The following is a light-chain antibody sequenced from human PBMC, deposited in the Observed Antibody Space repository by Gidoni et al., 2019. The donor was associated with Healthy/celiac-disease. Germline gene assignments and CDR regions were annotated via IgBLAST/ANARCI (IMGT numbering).Light chain of an antibody. Sequence: QSVLTQPPSVSGAPGQRVTISCTGSSSNIGAVYDVQWYQQLPGTAPKLLIYGNSNRPSGVPDRFSCSKSGTSASLAITGLQAEDEADYYCQSYDSSLSGRVFGGGTKLTVL. CDR1: SSNIGAVYD. V-gene: IGLV1-40*01. J-gene: IGLJ3*02. CDR3: QSYDSSLSGRV. CDR2: GNS.